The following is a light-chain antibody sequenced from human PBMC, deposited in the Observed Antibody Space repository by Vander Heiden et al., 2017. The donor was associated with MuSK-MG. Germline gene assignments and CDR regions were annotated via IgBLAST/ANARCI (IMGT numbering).Light chain of an antibody. V-gene: IGKV1-5*03. CDR2: KAS. CDR1: QSISSW. CDR3: QQYNSYPYT. J-gene: IGKJ2*01. Sequence: IQLTQSPSTLSASVGDRVTITCRASQSISSWLAWYQQKPGKAPKLLIYKASSLESGVPSRFSGSGSGTEFTLTISSRQPDDFATYYCQQYNSYPYTFGQGTKLEIK.